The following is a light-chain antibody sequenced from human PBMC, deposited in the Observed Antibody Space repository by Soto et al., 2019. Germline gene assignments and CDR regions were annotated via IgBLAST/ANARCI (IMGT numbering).Light chain of an antibody. CDR3: QQYKSHRRT. CDR1: QSISAW. Sequence: DIQMTQSPSTLFASVGDTVTITCRASQSISAWLAWYQQRPGKAPKLLIYDASALPRGVPSRFSGSGSGTKFTLTIASLQPDDFATYYCQQYKSHRRTFGQGTKVDI. CDR2: DAS. V-gene: IGKV1-5*01. J-gene: IGKJ1*01.